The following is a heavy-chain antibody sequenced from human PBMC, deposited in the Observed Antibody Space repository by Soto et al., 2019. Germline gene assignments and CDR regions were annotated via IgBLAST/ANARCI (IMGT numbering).Heavy chain of an antibody. J-gene: IGHJ4*02. V-gene: IGHV3-23*01. CDR2: ISGSGGRT. Sequence: GGSLRLSCAASGFTFSSYAMNWVRQAPGKGLEWVSTISGSGGRTYYADSVRGRFTISRDNSKNTLYLQMNSLRAEDTAVYYCARGDSRGSWGVPYFDYWGQGTLVTVSS. CDR1: GFTFSSYA. D-gene: IGHD3-22*01. CDR3: ARGDSRGSWGVPYFDY.